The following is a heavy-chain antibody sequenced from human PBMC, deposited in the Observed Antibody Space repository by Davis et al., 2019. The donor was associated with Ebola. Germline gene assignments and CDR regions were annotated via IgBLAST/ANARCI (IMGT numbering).Heavy chain of an antibody. Sequence: PGGSLRLSCAAPGFIFSSYVMSWVRQAPGKGLEWVSTLGISADTHYADSVKGRFTISRDNSKNTLYLQMNGLRVEDTAIYYCAKDTSNIWFDIWGQGTNVTVSS. J-gene: IGHJ3*02. CDR1: GFIFSSYV. V-gene: IGHV3-23*01. D-gene: IGHD1-26*01. CDR2: LGISADT. CDR3: AKDTSNIWFDI.